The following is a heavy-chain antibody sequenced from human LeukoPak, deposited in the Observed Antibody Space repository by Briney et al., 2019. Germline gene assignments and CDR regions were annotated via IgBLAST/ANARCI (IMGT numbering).Heavy chain of an antibody. CDR1: GGSISSYY. CDR2: IYYSGST. Sequence: SETLSLTCTVSGGSISSYYWSWIRQPPGKGLEWIGYIYYSGSTNYNPSLKSRVTISVDTSKNQFSLKLSSVIAADTAMYYCARGPRMVAMNGYAFDIWGPGTTVIVSS. J-gene: IGHJ3*02. V-gene: IGHV4-59*01. D-gene: IGHD2-2*01. CDR3: ARGPRMVAMNGYAFDI.